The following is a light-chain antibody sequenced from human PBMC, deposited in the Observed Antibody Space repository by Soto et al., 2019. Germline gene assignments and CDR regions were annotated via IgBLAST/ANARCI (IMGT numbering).Light chain of an antibody. Sequence: DVHMTQSVSTLSASVEHRVTITCRASHTIINWLALYQKKPERAPNLMIYKASTLEGEVPLRFSGSGSETQFTLTSNSLQHDDSTTYYCQQYNTFSCTFGQGTQLDIK. CDR3: QQYNTFSCT. CDR2: KAS. V-gene: IGKV1-5*03. CDR1: HTIINW. J-gene: IGKJ5*01.